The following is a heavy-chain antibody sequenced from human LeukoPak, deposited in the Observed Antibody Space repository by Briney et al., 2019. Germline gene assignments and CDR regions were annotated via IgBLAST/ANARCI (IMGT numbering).Heavy chain of an antibody. J-gene: IGHJ4*02. V-gene: IGHV3-30*18. CDR3: AKDLAGGNADY. CDR1: GFTFSSYG. CDR2: ISYDGSNK. D-gene: IGHD4-23*01. Sequence: GGSLRLSCAASGFTFSSYGMHWVRQAPGKGLEWVAVISYDGSNKYYADSAKGRFTISRDNSKNTLYLQMNSLRAEDTAVYYCAKDLAGGNADYWGQGTLVTVSS.